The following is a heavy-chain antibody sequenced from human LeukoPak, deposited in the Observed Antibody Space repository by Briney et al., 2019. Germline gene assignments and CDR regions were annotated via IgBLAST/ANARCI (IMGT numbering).Heavy chain of an antibody. CDR1: GYTLTELS. D-gene: IGHD3-9*01. J-gene: IGHJ4*02. V-gene: IGHV1-24*01. CDR2: FDPEDGET. Sequence: ASVKVSCKVSGYTLTELSMHWVRQAPGKGLEWMGGFDPEDGETIYAQKFQGRVTMTGDTSTDTAYMELSSLRSEDTAVYYCATLTGYYSNDYWGQGTLVTVSS. CDR3: ATLTGYYSNDY.